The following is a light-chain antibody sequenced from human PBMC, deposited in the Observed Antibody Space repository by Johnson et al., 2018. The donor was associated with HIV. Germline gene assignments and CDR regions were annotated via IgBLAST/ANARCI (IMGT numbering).Light chain of an antibody. V-gene: IGLV1-51*01. J-gene: IGLJ1*01. CDR3: GTWDSSLSDNYV. CDR1: SSNIGNNY. Sequence: QLVLTQPPSVSAAPGQKVTISCSGSSSNIGNNYVSWYQQLPGTAPNLLIYDNNNRPSGIPDRFAGSKSGTSATLGLTGLQTGAEADYYCGTWDSSLSDNYVFGTGTKVTVL. CDR2: DNN.